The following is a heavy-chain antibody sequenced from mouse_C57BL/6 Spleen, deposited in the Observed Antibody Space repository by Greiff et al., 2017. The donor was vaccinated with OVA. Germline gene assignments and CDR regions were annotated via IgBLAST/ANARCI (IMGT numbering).Heavy chain of an antibody. Sequence: EVKLVESGGDLVKPGGSLKLSCAASGFTFSSYGMSWVRQTPDKRLEWVATISSGGSYTYYPDSVKGRFTISRDNAKNTLYLQMSSLKSEDTAMYYCARPNWEYWYFDVWGTGTTVTVSS. CDR2: ISSGGSYT. CDR3: ARPNWEYWYFDV. CDR1: GFTFSSYG. V-gene: IGHV5-6*01. D-gene: IGHD4-1*01. J-gene: IGHJ1*03.